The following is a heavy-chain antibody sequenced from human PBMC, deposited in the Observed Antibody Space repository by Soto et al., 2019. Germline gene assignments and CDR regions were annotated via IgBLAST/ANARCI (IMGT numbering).Heavy chain of an antibody. CDR3: ASRHSSPYFDY. CDR2: IYYSGTT. J-gene: IGHJ4*02. D-gene: IGHD6-13*01. CDR1: GYSISSSNW. Sequence: TSETLSLTCAVSGYSISSSNWWGWIRQPPGKGLEWIGYIYYSGTTYYNPSLKSRVTISVDTSKNQFSLKLNSVTAADTAVYYCASRHSSPYFDYWGQGTLVTVSS. V-gene: IGHV4-28*01.